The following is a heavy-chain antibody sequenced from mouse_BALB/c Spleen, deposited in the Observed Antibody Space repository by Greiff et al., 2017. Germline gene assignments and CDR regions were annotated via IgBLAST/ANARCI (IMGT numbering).Heavy chain of an antibody. CDR2: ISSGSSTI. D-gene: IGHD2-14*01. CDR1: GFTFSSFG. V-gene: IGHV5-17*02. Sequence: EVQVVESGGGLVQPGGSRKLSCAASGFTFSSFGMHWVRQAPEKGLEWVAYISSGSSTIYYADTVKGRFTISRDHPKNTLFLQMTSLRSEDTAMYYCARSVRRGGYAMDYWGQGTSVTVSS. J-gene: IGHJ4*01. CDR3: ARSVRRGGYAMDY.